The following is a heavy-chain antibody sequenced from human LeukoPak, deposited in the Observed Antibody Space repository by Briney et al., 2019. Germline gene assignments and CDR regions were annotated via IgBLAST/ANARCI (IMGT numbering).Heavy chain of an antibody. Sequence: KPSETLSLTCTVSGGSISSSSYYWGWIRQPPGKGLEWIGSIYYSGSTYYNPSLKSRVTISVDTSKNQFSLKLSSVTAADTAVYHCARHAGGDNGNWFDPWGQGTLVTVSS. D-gene: IGHD2-21*02. CDR2: IYYSGST. CDR3: ARHAGGDNGNWFDP. CDR1: GGSISSSSYY. V-gene: IGHV4-39*01. J-gene: IGHJ5*02.